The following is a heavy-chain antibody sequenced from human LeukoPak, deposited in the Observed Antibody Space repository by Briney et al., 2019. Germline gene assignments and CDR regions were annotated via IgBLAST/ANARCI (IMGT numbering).Heavy chain of an antibody. V-gene: IGHV1-24*01. CDR1: GYTLTELS. J-gene: IGHJ4*02. D-gene: IGHD5-12*01. CDR3: ANPGRSGYDSRLSD. Sequence: ASVKVSCKVSGYTLTELSMHWVRQAPGKGLEWMGGFDPEDGETIYAQKFQGRVTMTEDTSTDTAYMELSSLRSEDTAVYYCANPGRSGYDSRLSDWGQGTLVTVSS. CDR2: FDPEDGET.